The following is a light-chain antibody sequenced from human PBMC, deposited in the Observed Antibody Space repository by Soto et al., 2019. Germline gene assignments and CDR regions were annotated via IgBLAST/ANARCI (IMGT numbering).Light chain of an antibody. Sequence: EIVMTQSPATLSLSPGERVTLSCRASQSVRSSLAWYQQKPGQAPRLLIYGASTRATGIPARFSGSGSGTEFTLTISSLQSEDFAVYYCQQSKNWPPWTFGPGTKVEFK. CDR2: GAS. CDR3: QQSKNWPPWT. J-gene: IGKJ1*01. CDR1: QSVRSS. V-gene: IGKV3-15*01.